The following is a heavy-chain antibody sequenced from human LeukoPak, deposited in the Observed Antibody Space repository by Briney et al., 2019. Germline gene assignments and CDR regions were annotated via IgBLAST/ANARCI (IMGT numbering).Heavy chain of an antibody. J-gene: IGHJ4*02. CDR2: ISGSGGST. CDR1: GFTFSSYA. CDR3: AKEVAAAGQFDY. V-gene: IGHV3-23*01. D-gene: IGHD6-13*01. Sequence: PGGSLRLSCTASGFTFSSYAMSWVRQAPGKGLEWVSAISGSGGSTYYADSVKGRLTISRDNSKNTLYLQMNSLRAEDTAVYYCAKEVAAAGQFDYWGQGTLVTVSS.